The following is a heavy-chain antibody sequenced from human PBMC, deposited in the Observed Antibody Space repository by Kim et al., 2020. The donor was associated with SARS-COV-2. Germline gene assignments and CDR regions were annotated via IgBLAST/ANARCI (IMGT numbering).Heavy chain of an antibody. Sequence: GGSLRLSCAASRFIFNFYGMHWVRQAPGKGLEWVAFISYDSSDKHYADSLKGRFTISRDNSNNTVYLQLNSLTAEDTAVYYCARGSYYDRSQYQDVFDIWGKGQWSPSLQ. CDR3: ARGSYYDRSQYQDVFDI. CDR2: ISYDSSDK. V-gene: IGHV3-33*05. CDR1: RFIFNFYG. D-gene: IGHD3-22*01. J-gene: IGHJ3*02.